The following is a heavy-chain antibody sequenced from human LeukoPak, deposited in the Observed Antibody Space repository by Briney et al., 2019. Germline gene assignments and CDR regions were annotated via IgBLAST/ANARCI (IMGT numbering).Heavy chain of an antibody. Sequence: PGGSLRLSCAASGYIFSSYSMNWVRQAPGKGLEWVSSISSSSSYMYYADSVKGRFIISRDKAKNALYLQMNSLRAEDTAVYYCARTGGSLGYYYYMDVWGKGTTVTVSS. CDR3: ARTGGSLGYYYYMDV. V-gene: IGHV3-21*01. J-gene: IGHJ6*03. CDR1: GYIFSSYS. D-gene: IGHD2-15*01. CDR2: ISSSSSYM.